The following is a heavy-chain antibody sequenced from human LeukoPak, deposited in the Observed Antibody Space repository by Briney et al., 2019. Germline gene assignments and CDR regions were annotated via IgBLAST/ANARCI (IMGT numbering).Heavy chain of an antibody. CDR1: GFTLSDHY. J-gene: IGHJ6*02. D-gene: IGHD3-3*01. Sequence: GGFLRLSCAVSGFTLSDHYMDWVRQAPGKGLEWVGRTRDKANGYTTEYAASVKGRFTISRDDSKNSLCLQMDNLVTEDTAVYHCVREEVAIFGVTGLDVWGQGTTVTVSS. CDR3: VREEVAIFGVTGLDV. CDR2: TRDKANGYTT. V-gene: IGHV3-72*01.